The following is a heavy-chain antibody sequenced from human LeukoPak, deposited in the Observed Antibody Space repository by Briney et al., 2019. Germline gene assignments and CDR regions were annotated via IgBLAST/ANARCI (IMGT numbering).Heavy chain of an antibody. J-gene: IGHJ5*02. V-gene: IGHV1-18*04. Sequence: ASVKVSCKASGYTFTSYGISWVRQAPGQGLEWMGWISAYNGNTNYAQKLQGRVTMTTDTSTSTAYMELRSLRSDDTAVCYCARDCYGSSCPGWFDPWGQGTLVTVSS. CDR1: GYTFTSYG. CDR3: ARDCYGSSCPGWFDP. D-gene: IGHD6-13*01. CDR2: ISAYNGNT.